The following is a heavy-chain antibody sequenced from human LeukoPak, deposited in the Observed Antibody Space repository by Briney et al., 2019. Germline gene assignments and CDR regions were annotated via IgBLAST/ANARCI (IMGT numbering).Heavy chain of an antibody. Sequence: SETLSLTCTVSGGSISIISSSTYYWGWIRQAPGKGLEWIGSLYYGENSHYNPSLKSRATLSVDTSNNQFSLKLTSVIAADAAVYFCARQLPTAAADTRGYFDYWGQGTVVTVSS. CDR3: ARQLPTAAADTRGYFDY. V-gene: IGHV4-39*01. CDR2: LYYGENS. CDR1: GGSISIISSSTYY. D-gene: IGHD6-25*01. J-gene: IGHJ4*02.